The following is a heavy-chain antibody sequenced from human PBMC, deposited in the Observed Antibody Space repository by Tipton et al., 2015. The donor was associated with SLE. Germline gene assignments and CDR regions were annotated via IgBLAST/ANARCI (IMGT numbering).Heavy chain of an antibody. Sequence: TLSLTCTVSDGSISSYYWSWIRQPPGKGLEWIGYIYYSGSTNYNPSLKSRVTISVDTSKNQFSLKLSSVTAADTAVYYCARDQGAGDYFDYWGQGTLVTVSS. J-gene: IGHJ4*02. CDR3: ARDQGAGDYFDY. V-gene: IGHV4-59*01. CDR2: IYYSGST. CDR1: DGSISSYY. D-gene: IGHD6-19*01.